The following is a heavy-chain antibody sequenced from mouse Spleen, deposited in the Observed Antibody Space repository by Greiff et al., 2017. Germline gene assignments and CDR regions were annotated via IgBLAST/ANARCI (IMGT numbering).Heavy chain of an antibody. CDR1: GFTFSSYA. D-gene: IGHD1-1*01. CDR2: ISSGGDYI. V-gene: IGHV5-9-1*02. J-gene: IGHJ1*03. Sequence: DVHLVESGEGLVKPGGSLKLSCAASGFTFSSYAMSWVRQTPEKRLEWVAYISSGGDYIYYADTVKGRFTISRDNARNTLYLQMSSLKSEDTAMYYCTSIYYYGSSWYFDVWGTGTTVTVSS. CDR3: TSIYYYGSSWYFDV.